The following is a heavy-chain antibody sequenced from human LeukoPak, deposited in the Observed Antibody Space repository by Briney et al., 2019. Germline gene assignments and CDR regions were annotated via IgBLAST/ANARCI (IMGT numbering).Heavy chain of an antibody. Sequence: SETLSLTCTVSGDSVSRYYWTWIRQPAGKGLEWIGRIYTSGSTNYNPSLKGRVTMSVDTSKNQFSLKLNSVTAADTAVYYCARDNGGDYWYSDLWGRGTLVTVSS. V-gene: IGHV4-4*07. CDR3: ARDNGGDYWYSDL. J-gene: IGHJ2*01. CDR1: GDSVSRYY. CDR2: IYTSGST. D-gene: IGHD2-21*01.